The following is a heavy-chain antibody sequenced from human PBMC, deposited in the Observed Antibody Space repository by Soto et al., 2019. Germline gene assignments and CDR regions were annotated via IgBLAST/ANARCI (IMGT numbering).Heavy chain of an antibody. CDR3: ARGVITFGGVIVTYYYYYMDV. CDR2: INHSGST. CDR1: GGSFSGYY. J-gene: IGHJ6*03. Sequence: QVQLQQWGAGLLKPSETLSLTCAVYGGSFSGYYWSWIRQPPGKGLEWIGEINHSGSTNYNPSLKSRVTISVDTSKNQFSLKLSSVTAADTAVYYCARGVITFGGVIVTYYYYYMDVWGKGTTVTVSS. D-gene: IGHD3-16*02. V-gene: IGHV4-34*01.